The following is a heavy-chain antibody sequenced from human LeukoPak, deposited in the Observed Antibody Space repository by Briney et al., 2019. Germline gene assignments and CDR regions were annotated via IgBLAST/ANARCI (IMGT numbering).Heavy chain of an antibody. CDR2: IKEDGTLA. J-gene: IGHJ4*02. D-gene: IGHD1-14*01. V-gene: IGHV3-7*03. CDR3: VRDGYNQNRFDF. CDR1: GFNFGNHW. Sequence: GGSLRLSCAASGFNFGNHWMDWVRQAPGQGLEWVANIKEDGTLAYYADSVRGRFSTSRDNTRNSLFLQMNGLRAEDTAVYFCVRDGYNQNRFDFWGQGTLITVSS.